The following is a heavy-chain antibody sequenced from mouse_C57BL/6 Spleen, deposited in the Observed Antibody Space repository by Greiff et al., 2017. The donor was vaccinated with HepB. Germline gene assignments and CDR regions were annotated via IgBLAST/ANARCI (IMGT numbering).Heavy chain of an antibody. V-gene: IGHV1-63*01. Sequence: VQLQQSGAELVRPGTSVKMSCKASGYTFTNYWIGWAKQRPGHGLEWIGDIYPGGGYTNYNEKFKGKATLTADKSSSTAYMQFSSLTSEDSAIYYCARKRDGYDRDWCFDVWGTGTTVTVSS. CDR1: GYTFTNYW. D-gene: IGHD2-2*01. CDR3: ARKRDGYDRDWCFDV. CDR2: IYPGGGYT. J-gene: IGHJ1*03.